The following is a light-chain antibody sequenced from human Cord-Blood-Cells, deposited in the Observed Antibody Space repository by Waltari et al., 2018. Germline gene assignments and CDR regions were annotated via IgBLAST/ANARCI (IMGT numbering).Light chain of an antibody. CDR1: STAVVSYNL. J-gene: IGLJ3*02. CDR3: CSYAGSRV. CDR2: AGS. V-gene: IGLV2-23*01. Sequence: QSALTQPAPVSGSPGQPITISCTGSSTAVVSYNLVSWYQQHPGKAPNLMIYAGSKRPSGVSNRFSGSKSGNTASLTISGLQAEDEADYYCCSYAGSRVFGGGTKLTVL.